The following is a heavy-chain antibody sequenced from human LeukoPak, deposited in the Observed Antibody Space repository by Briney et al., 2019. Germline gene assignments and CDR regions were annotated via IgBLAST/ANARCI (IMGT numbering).Heavy chain of an antibody. CDR1: GFTFSSYE. V-gene: IGHV3-48*03. J-gene: IGHJ2*01. CDR2: ISSSGSTI. D-gene: IGHD6-6*01. CDR3: ARFRPDQTDWYFDL. Sequence: GGSLRLSCAASGFTFSSYEMNWVRQAPGKGLEWVSYISSSGSTIYYADSVKGRFTISRDNAKNSLYLQMNSLGAEDTAVYYCARFRPDQTDWYFDLWGRGTLVTVSS.